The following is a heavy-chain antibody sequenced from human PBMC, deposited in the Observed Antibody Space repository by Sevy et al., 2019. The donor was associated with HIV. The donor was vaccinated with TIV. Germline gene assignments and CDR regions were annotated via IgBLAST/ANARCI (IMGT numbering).Heavy chain of an antibody. J-gene: IGHJ3*02. D-gene: IGHD1-26*01. CDR2: INPNSGGT. V-gene: IGHV1-2*04. CDR1: GYTFTGYY. CDR3: ARGGSYFGFDAFDI. Sequence: ASVKVSCKASGYTFTGYYMHWVRQAPGQGLEWMGWINPNSGGTNYAQKFQGWVTMTRDTSISTAYMELSRLRADAPAVYYCARGGSYFGFDAFDIWGQGTMVTVSS.